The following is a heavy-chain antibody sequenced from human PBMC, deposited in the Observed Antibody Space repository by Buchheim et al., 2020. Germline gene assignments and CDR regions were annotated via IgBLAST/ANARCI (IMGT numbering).Heavy chain of an antibody. CDR2: IYYSGST. J-gene: IGHJ6*02. D-gene: IGHD6-13*01. V-gene: IGHV4-59*01. CDR1: GGSISSYY. CDR3: ARGFRYSSSWDPSYYYYSMDV. Sequence: QVQLQESGPGLVKRSETLSLTCTVSGGSISSYYWSWIRQPPGKGLEWIGYIYYSGSTNYNPSLKSRVTISVDTSKNQFSLKLSSVTAADTAVYYCARGFRYSSSWDPSYYYYSMDVWGQGTT.